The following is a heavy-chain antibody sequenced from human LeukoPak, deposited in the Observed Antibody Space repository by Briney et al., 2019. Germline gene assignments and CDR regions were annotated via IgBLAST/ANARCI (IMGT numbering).Heavy chain of an antibody. J-gene: IGHJ4*02. CDR1: GFTFSSYS. Sequence: GGSLRLSCEASGFTFSSYSMNWVRQAPGKGLEWISYISTSTTTIYYANSVKGRFTISRDNAKKSLYLQMNSLRAEDMALYYCAKGASYDYVWGSYALDYWGQGTLVTVSS. V-gene: IGHV3-48*01. CDR3: AKGASYDYVWGSYALDY. CDR2: ISTSTTTI. D-gene: IGHD3-16*01.